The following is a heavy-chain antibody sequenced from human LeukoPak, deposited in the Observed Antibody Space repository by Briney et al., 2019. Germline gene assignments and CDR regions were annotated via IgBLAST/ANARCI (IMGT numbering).Heavy chain of an antibody. Sequence: PSVKVSCKASGYTFTSYGISWVRQAPGQGLEWMGWISAYNGNTNYAQKLQGRVTMTTDTSTSTAYMELRSLRSDDTAVYYCARDGTTENYYYYGMDVWGQGTTVTVSS. V-gene: IGHV1-18*01. D-gene: IGHD4-11*01. CDR3: ARDGTTENYYYYGMDV. J-gene: IGHJ6*02. CDR2: ISAYNGNT. CDR1: GYTFTSYG.